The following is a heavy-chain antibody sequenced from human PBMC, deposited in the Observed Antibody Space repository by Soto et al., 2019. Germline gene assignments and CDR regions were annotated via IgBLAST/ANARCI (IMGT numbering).Heavy chain of an antibody. Sequence: GGSLRLSCAASGFTFSSYWMSWVRQAPGKGLEWVANIKQDGSEKYYVDSVKGRFTISRDNAKNSLYLQMNSLRAEDTAVYYCARRGGLERVPQFDYWGQGTLVTVSS. V-gene: IGHV3-7*01. CDR1: GFTFSSYW. CDR2: IKQDGSEK. J-gene: IGHJ4*02. CDR3: ARRGGLERVPQFDY. D-gene: IGHD1-1*01.